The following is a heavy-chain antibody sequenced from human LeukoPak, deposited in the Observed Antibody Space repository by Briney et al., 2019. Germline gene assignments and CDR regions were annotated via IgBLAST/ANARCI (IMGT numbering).Heavy chain of an antibody. J-gene: IGHJ4*02. V-gene: IGHV4-4*07. CDR1: GGSISSYY. CDR2: IYTSGNT. D-gene: IGHD2-15*01. CDR3: ARVLGYCSGGSCYYDY. Sequence: PSETLSLTCTVSGGSISSYYWSWIRQPAGKGLEWIGRIYTSGNTNSNPSLKSRVTMSVDTSKSQFSLKLSSVTAADTAVCYCARVLGYCSGGSCYYDYWGQGTLVTVSS.